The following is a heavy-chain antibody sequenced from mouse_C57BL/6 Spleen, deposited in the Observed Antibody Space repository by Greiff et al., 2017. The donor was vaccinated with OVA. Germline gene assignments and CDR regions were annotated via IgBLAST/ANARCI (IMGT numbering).Heavy chain of an antibody. Sequence: EVQLQESGGGLVKPGGSLKLSCAASGFTFSSYAMSWVRQTPEKRLEWVATISDGGSYTYYPDNVKGRFTISRDNAKNNLYLQMSHLKSEDTAMYYCARDPLVFDYWGQGTLVTVSA. J-gene: IGHJ3*01. CDR2: ISDGGSYT. V-gene: IGHV5-4*01. CDR1: GFTFSSYA. CDR3: ARDPLVFDY.